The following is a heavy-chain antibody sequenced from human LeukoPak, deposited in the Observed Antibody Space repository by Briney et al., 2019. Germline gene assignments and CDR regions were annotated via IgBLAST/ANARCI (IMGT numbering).Heavy chain of an antibody. D-gene: IGHD2-15*01. V-gene: IGHV4-4*07. CDR2: IYSNENT. CDR3: ARGGTTPYYFDD. CDR1: GGSITSYY. Sequence: SETLSLTCTVSGGSITSYYWSWIRQPAGKGLEWIGRIYSNENTNYNPSLKSRVTMSVDTSKNQFSLRLSSVTAADTAVYYCARGGTTPYYFDDWGQGTLVTVSS. J-gene: IGHJ4*02.